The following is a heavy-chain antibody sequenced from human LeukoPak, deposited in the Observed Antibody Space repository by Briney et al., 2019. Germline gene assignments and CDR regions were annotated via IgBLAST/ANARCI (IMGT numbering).Heavy chain of an antibody. J-gene: IGHJ4*02. D-gene: IGHD3-10*01. Sequence: GGSLRLSCAASGFTVSNNYMIWGRQAPGEGLEGVLLIYSGGSTYYADSVEGRFTTSRDKSKNTLYLQMNSLGAEDTAVYYCARVGSGSHPARDWGQGTRVTVSS. CDR2: IYSGGST. CDR3: ARVGSGSHPARD. CDR1: GFTVSNNY. V-gene: IGHV3-66*01.